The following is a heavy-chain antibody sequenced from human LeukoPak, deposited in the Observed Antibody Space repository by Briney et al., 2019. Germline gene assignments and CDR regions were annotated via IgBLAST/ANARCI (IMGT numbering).Heavy chain of an antibody. CDR1: GYSFTSYW. D-gene: IGHD3-22*01. Sequence: GESLKISCKGSGYSFTSYWIGWVRQMPGKGLEWMGIIYPGDSDTRYSPSFLGQVTISADKSISTAYLQWSSLKASDTAMYYCARGYYYDSSGYQIDYWGQGTLVTVSS. V-gene: IGHV5-51*01. CDR2: IYPGDSDT. CDR3: ARGYYYDSSGYQIDY. J-gene: IGHJ4*02.